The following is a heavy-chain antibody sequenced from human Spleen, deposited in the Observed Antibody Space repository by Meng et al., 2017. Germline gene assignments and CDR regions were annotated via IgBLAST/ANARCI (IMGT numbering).Heavy chain of an antibody. CDR2: ISSSGSTI. Sequence: GESLKISCAASGFTFSDYYMSWIRQAPGKGLEWVSYISSSGSTIYYADSVKGRFTISRDNAKNSLYLQMNSLRAEDTAVYYCARGDYYDSSGHFDYWGQGTLVTVSS. J-gene: IGHJ4*02. CDR3: ARGDYYDSSGHFDY. CDR1: GFTFSDYY. D-gene: IGHD3-22*01. V-gene: IGHV3-11*04.